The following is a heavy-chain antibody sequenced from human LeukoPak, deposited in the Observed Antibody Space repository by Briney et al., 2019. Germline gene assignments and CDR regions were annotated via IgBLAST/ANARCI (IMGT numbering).Heavy chain of an antibody. V-gene: IGHV3-7*01. Sequence: GGSRRLSCAASGFTFNGYWMSWVRQAPGKGLEWVANIKEDGSAQYYVGSVKGRFTISRDNAKNSLSLQMNSLRAEDTAVYYCATSSNAPGNHWGQGTLVTVSS. CDR2: IKEDGSAQ. J-gene: IGHJ5*02. CDR3: ATSSNAPGNH. D-gene: IGHD2-2*01. CDR1: GFTFNGYW.